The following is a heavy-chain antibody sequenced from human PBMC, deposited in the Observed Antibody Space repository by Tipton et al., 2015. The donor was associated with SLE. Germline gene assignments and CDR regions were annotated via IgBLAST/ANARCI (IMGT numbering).Heavy chain of an antibody. CDR3: AREEKDAFDI. J-gene: IGHJ4*02. CDR1: GGSTSSYY. Sequence: TLSLTCTVSGGSTSSYYWSWIRQPPGKGLEWIGYIYYSGSTNYNPSLKSRVTISVDTSKNQFSLKLSSVTAADTAVYYCAREEKDAFDIWGQGTLVTVSS. D-gene: IGHD3-16*01. CDR2: IYYSGST. V-gene: IGHV4-59*12.